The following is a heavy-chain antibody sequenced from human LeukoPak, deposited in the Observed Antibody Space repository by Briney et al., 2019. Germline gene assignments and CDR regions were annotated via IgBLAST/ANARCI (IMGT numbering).Heavy chain of an antibody. V-gene: IGHV3-74*03. D-gene: IGHD6-6*01. J-gene: IGHJ4*02. CDR2: ISSDGSST. CDR3: ARDQRVTGRPDIDY. CDR1: GFTFRNHW. Sequence: GGSLRLSCAASGFTFRNHWMHWVRHTPGKGLVWVSRISSDGSSTTYADSVKGRFTISRDNAKNTLYLQMNNLRAEDSAMYYCARDQRVTGRPDIDYWGQGTLVIVSS.